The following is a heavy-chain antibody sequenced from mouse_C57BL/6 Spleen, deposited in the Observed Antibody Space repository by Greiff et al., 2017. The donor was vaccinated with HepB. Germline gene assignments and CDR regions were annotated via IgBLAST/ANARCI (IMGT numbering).Heavy chain of an antibody. J-gene: IGHJ4*01. CDR1: GFTFSDYG. Sequence: VQGVESGGGLVKPGGSLKLSCAASGFTFSDYGMHWVRQAPEKGLEWVAYISSGSSTIYYADTVKGRFTISRDNAKNTLFLQMTSLRSEDTAMYYCARHYYSNYVEAMDYWGQGTSVTVSS. CDR3: ARHYYSNYVEAMDY. D-gene: IGHD2-5*01. V-gene: IGHV5-17*01. CDR2: ISSGSSTI.